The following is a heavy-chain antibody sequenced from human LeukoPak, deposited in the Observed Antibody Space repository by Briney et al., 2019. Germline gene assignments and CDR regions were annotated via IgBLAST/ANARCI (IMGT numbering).Heavy chain of an antibody. D-gene: IGHD6-19*01. CDR3: AKVGYSSGWYSIDY. CDR1: GFTFSSYD. J-gene: IGHJ4*02. V-gene: IGHV3-30*18. Sequence: PGGSLRLSCAASGFTFSSYDMHWVRQAPGKGLEWVAVISYDGSNKYYADSVKGRFTISRDDSKNTLYLQMNSLRAEDTAVYYCAKVGYSSGWYSIDYWGQGTLVTVSS. CDR2: ISYDGSNK.